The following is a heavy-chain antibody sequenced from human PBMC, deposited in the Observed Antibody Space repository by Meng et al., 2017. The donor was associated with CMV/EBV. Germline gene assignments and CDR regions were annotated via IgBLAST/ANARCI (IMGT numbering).Heavy chain of an antibody. CDR2: INWNGGST. CDR3: ARDLPYVLDGMDV. CDR1: GFTFDDYG. J-gene: IGHJ6*02. V-gene: IGHV3-20*04. Sequence: GESLKISCAASGFTFDDYGMSWVRQAPGKGLEWVSGINWNGGSTGYADSVKGRFTISRDNAKNSPYLQMNSLRAEDTALYYCARDLPYVLDGMDVWGQGTTVTVSS. D-gene: IGHD2-8*02.